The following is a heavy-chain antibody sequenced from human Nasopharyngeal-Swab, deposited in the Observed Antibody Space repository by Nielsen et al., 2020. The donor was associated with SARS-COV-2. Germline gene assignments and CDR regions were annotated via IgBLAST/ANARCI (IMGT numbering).Heavy chain of an antibody. CDR1: GFTFSSYW. J-gene: IGHJ3*02. CDR2: IKQDESEK. CDR3: ARDTVLDAFDI. D-gene: IGHD4-17*01. Sequence: GESLKISCAASGFTFSSYWMSWVRQAPGKGLEWVANIKQDESEKYYVDSVKGRFTISRDNAKDSLYLQMNSLRAEDTAVYYCARDTVLDAFDIWGQGTMVTVSS. V-gene: IGHV3-7*04.